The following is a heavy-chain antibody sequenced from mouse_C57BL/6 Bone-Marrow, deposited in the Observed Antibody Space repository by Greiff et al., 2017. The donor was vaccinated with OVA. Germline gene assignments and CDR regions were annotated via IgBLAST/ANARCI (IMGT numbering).Heavy chain of an antibody. V-gene: IGHV5-16*01. D-gene: IGHD2-5*01. CDR1: GFTFSDYY. J-gene: IGHJ1*03. CDR3: ARDRSNWKYFDV. CDR2: INYDGSST. Sequence: EVQLVESEGGLVQPGSSMKLSCTASGFTFSDYYMAWVRQVPEKGLEWVANINYDGSSTYYLDSLKSRFIISRDNAKNILYLQMSSLKSEDTATYYCARDRSNWKYFDVWGTGTTVTVSS.